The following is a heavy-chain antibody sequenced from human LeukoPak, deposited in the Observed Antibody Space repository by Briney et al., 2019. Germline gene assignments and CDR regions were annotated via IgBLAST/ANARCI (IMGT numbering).Heavy chain of an antibody. CDR3: ARDYTGITMVRGVIGFDP. Sequence: GASVKVSCKASGGTFSSYAISWVRQAPGQGLEWMGGIIPIFGTANYAQKFQGRVTITADESTSTAYMELSSLRSEDTAVYYCARDYTGITMVRGVIGFDPWGQGTLVTVSS. CDR2: IIPIFGTA. D-gene: IGHD3-10*01. CDR1: GGTFSSYA. J-gene: IGHJ5*02. V-gene: IGHV1-69*13.